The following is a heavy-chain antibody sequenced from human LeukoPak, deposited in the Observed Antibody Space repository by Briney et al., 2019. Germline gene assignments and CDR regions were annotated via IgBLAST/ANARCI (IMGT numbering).Heavy chain of an antibody. CDR1: GGSISSSSYY. CDR2: IYYSGST. D-gene: IGHD5-24*01. CDR3: ARTLGNGRWLQFQGFDY. V-gene: IGHV4-39*01. J-gene: IGHJ4*02. Sequence: SETLSLTCTVSGGSISSSSYYWGWIRQPPGKGLEWIGSIYYSGSTYYNPSLKSRVTISVDTSKNQFSLKPSSVTAADTAVYYCARTLGNGRWLQFQGFDYWGQGTLVTVSS.